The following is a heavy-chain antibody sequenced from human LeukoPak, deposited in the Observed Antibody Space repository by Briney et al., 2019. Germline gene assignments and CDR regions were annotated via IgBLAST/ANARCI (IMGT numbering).Heavy chain of an antibody. V-gene: IGHV3-74*01. CDR1: GFTFSGYW. CDR3: ARPGYCSSTSCQQPDY. CDR2: ISSDGSST. J-gene: IGHJ4*02. D-gene: IGHD2-2*01. Sequence: GGSLRLSCAASGFTFSGYWMHWVRQAPGKGLVWVSRISSDGSSTSYADSVKGRFTVSRDNAKNTLYLQMNSLRAEDTAVYYCARPGYCSSTSCQQPDYWGQGTLVTVSS.